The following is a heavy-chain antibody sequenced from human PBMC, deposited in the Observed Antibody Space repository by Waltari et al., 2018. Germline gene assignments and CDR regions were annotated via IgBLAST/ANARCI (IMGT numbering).Heavy chain of an antibody. CDR1: GYTFTAPY. CDR3: VIAARPPYYFDY. Sequence: QVQLVQSGAEVTQPGASVKVSCKASGYTFTAPYMHWVRQAPGPGLEWMGRINPNSGGTNYAQKCQGRVTMTRDTSISTAYMELSRLRSDDTAVYYCVIAARPPYYFDYWGQGTLVTVSS. V-gene: IGHV1-2*06. CDR2: INPNSGGT. D-gene: IGHD6-6*01. J-gene: IGHJ4*02.